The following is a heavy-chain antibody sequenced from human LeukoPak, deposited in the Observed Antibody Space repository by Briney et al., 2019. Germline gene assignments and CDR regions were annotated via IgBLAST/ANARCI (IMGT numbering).Heavy chain of an antibody. CDR3: ARDIRSSYYDFWSGSYFDY. D-gene: IGHD3-3*01. J-gene: IGHJ4*02. CDR2: ISSSSSYI. Sequence: PGGSLRLSCAASGFTLSSYSMNWVRQAPGKGLEWVSSISSSSSYIYYADSVKGRFIISRDNAKNSLYLQMNSLRAEDTAVYYCARDIRSSYYDFWSGSYFDYWGQGTLVTVSS. V-gene: IGHV3-21*01. CDR1: GFTLSSYS.